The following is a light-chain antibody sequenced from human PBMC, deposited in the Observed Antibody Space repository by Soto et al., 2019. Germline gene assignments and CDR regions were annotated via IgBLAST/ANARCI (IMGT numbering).Light chain of an antibody. CDR1: KSIHTY. CDR2: AET. V-gene: IGKV3-11*01. Sequence: LTLSLAALSLTQGERAPLYCRASKSIHTYLAWYQQKPGQPPRLLIYAETFRATGIPDRFSGSGSGTDFTLTINRLEPDDFAVYYCQRSGGPVSFGGGSMV. CDR3: QRSGGPVS. J-gene: IGKJ4*01.